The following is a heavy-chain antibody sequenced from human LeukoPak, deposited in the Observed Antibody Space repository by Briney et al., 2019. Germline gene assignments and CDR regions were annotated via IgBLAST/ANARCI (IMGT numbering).Heavy chain of an antibody. CDR1: GDSITSGDYY. J-gene: IGHJ5*02. CDR2: MHYTGNT. CDR3: ARHLSGSSWFHP. D-gene: IGHD1-26*01. V-gene: IGHV4-30-4*08. Sequence: PSQTLSLTCTVSGDSITSGDYYWTWIRQPPGKGVEWVAYMHYTGNTYYNSSLKSRLTISVDTSKNQFSLRLSFVTAADTAMYYCARHLSGSSWFHPWGQGTLVTVSS.